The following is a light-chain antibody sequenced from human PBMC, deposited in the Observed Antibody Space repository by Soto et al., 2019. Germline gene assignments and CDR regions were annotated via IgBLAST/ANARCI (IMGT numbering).Light chain of an antibody. CDR3: QQYSSSSYT. V-gene: IGKV3-20*01. J-gene: IGKJ2*01. Sequence: IVLTQSPGTLSLSPGERATLSCRASQSISTNFLAWYQHKPGQAPRLLIFGASRRAPGIPDRFSGSGSVTDFTLSISGLEPEDFAVYYCQQYSSSSYTFGQGTKLDIK. CDR2: GAS. CDR1: QSISTNF.